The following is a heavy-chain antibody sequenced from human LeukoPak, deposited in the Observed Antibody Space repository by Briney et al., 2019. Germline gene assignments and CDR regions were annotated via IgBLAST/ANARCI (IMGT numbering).Heavy chain of an antibody. CDR3: ARSNFKDTAMGEFGY. CDR2: IWYDGSNK. D-gene: IGHD5-18*01. CDR1: GFTFSSYG. J-gene: IGHJ4*02. V-gene: IGHV3-33*01. Sequence: GRSLRLSCAASGFTFSSYGMHWVRQAPGKGLEWVAVIWYDGSNKYYADSVKGRFTISRDNSKNTLYLQMNSLRAEDTAVYYCARSNFKDTAMGEFGYWGQGTLVTVSS.